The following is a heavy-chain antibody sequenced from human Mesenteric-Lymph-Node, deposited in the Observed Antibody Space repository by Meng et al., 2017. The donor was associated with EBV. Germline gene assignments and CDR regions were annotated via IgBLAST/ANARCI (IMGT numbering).Heavy chain of an antibody. J-gene: IGHJ4*02. V-gene: IGHV4-34*01. D-gene: IGHD4-17*01. Sequence: VRLRQWGAGLLEPSATLSLKCVVYGGAFIWYYWSWIRQTPGKGLEWIGEIDNVGNANYNPSLESRVTISVDTSNNQLSLNLTSVTAADTAVYFCAETTDGDFVQWGQGTLVTVSS. CDR2: IDNVGNA. CDR3: AETTDGDFVQ. CDR1: GGAFIWYY.